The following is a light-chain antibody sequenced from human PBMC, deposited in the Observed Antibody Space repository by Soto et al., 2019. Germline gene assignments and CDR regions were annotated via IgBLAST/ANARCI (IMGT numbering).Light chain of an antibody. CDR1: SSDVGGYNY. CDR2: DVS. J-gene: IGLJ2*01. Sequence: QSALTQPRSVSGSPGQSVTISCTGTSSDVGGYNYVSWYQQHPGKATKLMIYDVSKRPSGVPDRFSGSKSGNTASLTISGLQAEDEADYYCCSYAGIYTLVFGGGTKLTVL. CDR3: CSYAGIYTLV. V-gene: IGLV2-11*01.